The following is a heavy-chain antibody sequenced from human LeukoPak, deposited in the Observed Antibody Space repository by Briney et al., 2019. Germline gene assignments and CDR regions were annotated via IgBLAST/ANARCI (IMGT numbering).Heavy chain of an antibody. Sequence: GGSLRLSCAASGFTFSSYGMHWVRQAPGKGLEWVAVISYDGSNKYYADSVKGRFTISRGNSKNTLYLQMNSLRAEDTAVYYCARESYDFWSGYYGATSYWGQGTLVTVSS. D-gene: IGHD3-3*01. V-gene: IGHV3-30*03. CDR2: ISYDGSNK. J-gene: IGHJ4*02. CDR3: ARESYDFWSGYYGATSY. CDR1: GFTFSSYG.